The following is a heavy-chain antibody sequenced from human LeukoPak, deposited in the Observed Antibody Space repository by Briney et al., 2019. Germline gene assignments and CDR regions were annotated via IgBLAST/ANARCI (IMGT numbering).Heavy chain of an antibody. Sequence: SETLSLTCAVYGGSFSGYYWSWIRQPPGKGLEWIGEINHSGSTNYNPSLKSRVTISVDTSKNQFSLKLSSVTAADTAVYYCARPGIAVAGTWDYWGQGTLVTVSS. J-gene: IGHJ4*02. D-gene: IGHD6-19*01. CDR3: ARPGIAVAGTWDY. CDR2: INHSGST. CDR1: GGSFSGYY. V-gene: IGHV4-34*01.